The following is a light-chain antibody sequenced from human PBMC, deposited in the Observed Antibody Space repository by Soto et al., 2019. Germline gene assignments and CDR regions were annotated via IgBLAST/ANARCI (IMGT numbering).Light chain of an antibody. CDR1: QSISMF. Sequence: DIHMTRSPSTLSASVGDRGTITCLSIQSISMFLNWYQQKLGKAPKLLVYAASILQSGVPSRFSGSGSGTDFTLTISTLQPEDFTTYYCQQSYSHPRPFGQGTKVDIK. J-gene: IGKJ1*01. CDR3: QQSYSHPRP. V-gene: IGKV1-39*01. CDR2: AAS.